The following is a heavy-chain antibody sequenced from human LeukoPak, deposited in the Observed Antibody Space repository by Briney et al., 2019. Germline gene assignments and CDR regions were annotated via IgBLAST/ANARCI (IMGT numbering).Heavy chain of an antibody. CDR2: IYYSGST. J-gene: IGHJ4*02. V-gene: IGHV4-59*12. D-gene: IGHD3-22*01. Sequence: SETLSLTCTVSGGSITGYYWTWIRQPPGKGLESIGYIYYSGSTSYNPSLKSRVTISVDTSKNQFSLKLSSVTAADTAVYYCARSTYYYDSSGYLTFDYWGQGTLVTVSS. CDR3: ARSTYYYDSSGYLTFDY. CDR1: GGSITGYY.